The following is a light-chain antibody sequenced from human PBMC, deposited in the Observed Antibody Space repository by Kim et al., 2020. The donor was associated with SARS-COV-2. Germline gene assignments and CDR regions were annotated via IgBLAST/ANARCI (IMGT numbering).Light chain of an antibody. J-gene: IGKJ4*01. CDR2: GAS. Sequence: LSPGARATLSCGASQDVGSSLAWYQHKPGLAPRLLIYGASSRVTGIPDRFSGSASGTDFALTISSLEPEDFAVYYCQQYGSSPLTFGGGTKVDIK. CDR3: QQYGSSPLT. V-gene: IGKV3D-20*01. CDR1: QDVGSS.